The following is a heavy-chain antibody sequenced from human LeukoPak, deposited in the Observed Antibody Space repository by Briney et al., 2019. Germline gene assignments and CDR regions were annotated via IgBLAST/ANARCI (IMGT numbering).Heavy chain of an antibody. D-gene: IGHD3-10*01. CDR2: ISSSSSYI. CDR3: ATTDWGESYYGSGRYSR. CDR1: GFTFSSYS. J-gene: IGHJ4*02. V-gene: IGHV3-21*01. Sequence: PGGSLRLSCAASGFTFSSYSMNWVRQAPGKGLEWVSSISSSSSYIYYPDSVKGRFTISRDNAKNSLYLQMNSLRAEDTAVYYCATTDWGESYYGSGRYSRWGQGTLVTVSS.